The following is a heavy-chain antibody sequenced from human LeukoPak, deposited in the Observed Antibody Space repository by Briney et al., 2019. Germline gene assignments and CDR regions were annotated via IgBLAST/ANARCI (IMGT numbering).Heavy chain of an antibody. CDR1: GGSFSGYY. Sequence: NTSETLSLTCAVYGGSFSGYYWSWIRQPPGKGLEWIGEINHSGSTNYNPSLKSRVTISVDTSKNQFSLKLSSVTAADTAVYYCASRSYYHDSSGSDTVDYWGQGTLVTVSS. D-gene: IGHD3-22*01. CDR2: INHSGST. J-gene: IGHJ4*02. CDR3: ASRSYYHDSSGSDTVDY. V-gene: IGHV4-34*01.